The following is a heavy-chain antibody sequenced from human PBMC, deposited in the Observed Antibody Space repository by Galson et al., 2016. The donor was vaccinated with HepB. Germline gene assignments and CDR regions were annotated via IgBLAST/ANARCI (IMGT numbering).Heavy chain of an antibody. CDR3: ARDLQGGGFFDI. D-gene: IGHD2-15*01. CDR2: IYYSGST. CDR1: GGSLSSGGYY. Sequence: TLSLTCTVSGGSLSSGGYYWSWIRQPPGKGLEWIGYIYYSGSTYYNPSLESRVTISVDTSKNQFSLKVSSVTAADTAVYYCARDLQGGGFFDIWGQGTMVTVSS. V-gene: IGHV4-31*03. J-gene: IGHJ3*02.